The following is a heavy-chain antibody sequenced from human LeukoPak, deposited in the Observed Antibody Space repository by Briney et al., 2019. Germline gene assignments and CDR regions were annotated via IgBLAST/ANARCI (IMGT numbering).Heavy chain of an antibody. V-gene: IGHV4-39*07. CDR1: GGSISSNSYY. J-gene: IGHJ4*02. Sequence: SETLSLTCAVSGGSISSNSYYWGWIRQPPGKGLEWIGEINHSGSTNYNPSLKSRVTISVDTSKNQFSLKLSSVTAADTAVYYCASVEMATITDYWGQGTLVTVSS. D-gene: IGHD5-24*01. CDR3: ASVEMATITDY. CDR2: INHSGST.